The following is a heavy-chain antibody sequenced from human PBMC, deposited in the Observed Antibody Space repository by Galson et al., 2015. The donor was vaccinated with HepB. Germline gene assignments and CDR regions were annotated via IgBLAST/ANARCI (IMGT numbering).Heavy chain of an antibody. CDR1: GYTFTGYY. V-gene: IGHV1-2*02. J-gene: IGHJ6*03. CDR2: INPNSGGT. D-gene: IGHD4-11*01. Sequence: SVKVSCKASGYTFTGYYMHWVRQAPGQGLEWMGWINPNSGGTNYAQKFQGRVTMTRDTSISTAYMELSRLRSDDTAVYYCARGGYSNADYYYYYMDVWGKGTTVTVSS. CDR3: ARGGYSNADYYYYYMDV.